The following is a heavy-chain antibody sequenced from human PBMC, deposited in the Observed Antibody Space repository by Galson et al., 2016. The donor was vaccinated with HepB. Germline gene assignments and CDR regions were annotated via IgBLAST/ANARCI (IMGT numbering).Heavy chain of an antibody. CDR2: ISGSGGST. V-gene: IGHV3-23*01. J-gene: IGHJ4*02. CDR1: GFTFSDYY. Sequence: SLRLSCAASGFTFSDYYVSWIRQAPGKGLEWVSGISGSGGSTYYSDSLKDRFTVSRDNSKTTLYLQMNSLRAEDTAIYYCAKVGGGSGYGLLPFDYWGQGTLVTVSS. D-gene: IGHD5-12*01. CDR3: AKVGGGSGYGLLPFDY.